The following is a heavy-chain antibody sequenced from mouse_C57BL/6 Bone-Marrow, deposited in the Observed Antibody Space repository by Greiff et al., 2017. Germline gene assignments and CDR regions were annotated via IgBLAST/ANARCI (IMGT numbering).Heavy chain of an antibody. V-gene: IGHV1-76*01. Sequence: VQLVESGAELVRPGASVKLSCKASGYTFTDYYINWVKQRPGQGLEWIARIYPGSGNTYYNEKFKGKATLTAEKSSRTAYLQLSSLTSEDSAVYFCARPHYYGSSPGAMDYWGQGTSVTVSS. D-gene: IGHD1-1*01. CDR1: GYTFTDYY. CDR3: ARPHYYGSSPGAMDY. J-gene: IGHJ4*01. CDR2: IYPGSGNT.